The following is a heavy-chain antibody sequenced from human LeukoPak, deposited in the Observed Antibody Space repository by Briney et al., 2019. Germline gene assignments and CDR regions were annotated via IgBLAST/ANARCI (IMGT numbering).Heavy chain of an antibody. J-gene: IGHJ4*02. D-gene: IGHD3-10*01. Sequence: GGSLRLSCAASGFTSSSYAMSWVRQAPGKGLEWVSAISGSGGSTYYADSVKGRFTISRDNSKNTLYLQMNSLRAEDTAVYYCAKDPTYYGSGSYPDYWGQGTLVTVSS. CDR2: ISGSGGST. CDR1: GFTSSSYA. CDR3: AKDPTYYGSGSYPDY. V-gene: IGHV3-23*01.